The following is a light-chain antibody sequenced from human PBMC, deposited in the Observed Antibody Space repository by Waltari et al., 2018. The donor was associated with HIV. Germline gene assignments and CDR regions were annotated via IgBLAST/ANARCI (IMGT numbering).Light chain of an antibody. CDR2: EVN. V-gene: IGLV2-8*01. CDR1: NSDVGAYDF. Sequence: QSALTQPPSASGSPGQSVSISCTGTNSDVGAYDFVSWYQQHPGKAPKRIIYEVNQRPSGVPDRFSGSKSGNTASLIVAGLQAEDEGDYFCTSYAGNSNFVVFGGGTKLTVL. CDR3: TSYAGNSNFVV. J-gene: IGLJ2*01.